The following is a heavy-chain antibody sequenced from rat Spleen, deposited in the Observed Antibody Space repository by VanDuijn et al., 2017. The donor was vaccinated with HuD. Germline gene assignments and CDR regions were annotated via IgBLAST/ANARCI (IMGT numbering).Heavy chain of an antibody. J-gene: IGHJ1*01. Sequence: EVQLVESGGGLVQPGGSLKLSCVASGFTFNNYWMTWIRQAPGKGLEWVASITNASGRTYYPDSVKGRFTISRDTAQNTLYLQMNSLRSEETATYYCTREETLYWYFDFWGPGTMVTVSS. CDR1: GFTFNNYW. CDR3: TREETLYWYFDF. V-gene: IGHV5-31*01. CDR2: ITNASGRT. D-gene: IGHD3-4*01.